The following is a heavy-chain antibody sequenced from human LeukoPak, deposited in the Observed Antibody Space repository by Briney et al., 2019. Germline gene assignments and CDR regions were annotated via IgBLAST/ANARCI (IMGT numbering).Heavy chain of an antibody. CDR3: ARAYDGTGSHYYYYMDV. CDR1: GFSFNSYN. J-gene: IGHJ6*03. Sequence: PGRSLRLSCAASGFSFNSYNANWVRQAPGKGLEWVSYISSTDTIYYADSVKGRFTISRDSAKNSLSLQMNSLRAEDTAVYFCARAYDGTGSHYYYYMDVWGKGTTVTVSS. D-gene: IGHD3-22*01. CDR2: ISSTDTI. V-gene: IGHV3-48*01.